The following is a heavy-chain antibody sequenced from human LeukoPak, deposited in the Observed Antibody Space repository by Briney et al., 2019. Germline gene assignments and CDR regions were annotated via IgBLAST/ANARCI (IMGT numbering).Heavy chain of an antibody. J-gene: IGHJ5*02. V-gene: IGHV3-30-3*01. CDR3: ARGPPQVAVAGIAIPNWFDP. CDR1: GFTFSSYA. D-gene: IGHD6-19*01. Sequence: GGSLRLSCAASGFTFSSYAMHWVRQAPGKGLEWVAVISYDGSNKYYADSVKGRFTISRDNSKNTLYLQMNSLRAEDTAVYYCARGPPQVAVAGIAIPNWFDPWGQGTLVTVSS. CDR2: ISYDGSNK.